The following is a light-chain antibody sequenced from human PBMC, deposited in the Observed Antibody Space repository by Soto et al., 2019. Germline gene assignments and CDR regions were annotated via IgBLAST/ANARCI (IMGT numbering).Light chain of an antibody. V-gene: IGLV2-23*01. CDR3: CPYAGSSV. CDR1: SSDVGSYNL. Sequence: LTQPASVSGSPGQSITISCTGTSSDVGSYNLVSWYQQHAGKAPKLMIYEGSKRPSGVSNRFSGSKSGNTASLTISGLQAEDEADYYCCPYAGSSVFGNGTKVTVL. J-gene: IGLJ1*01. CDR2: EGS.